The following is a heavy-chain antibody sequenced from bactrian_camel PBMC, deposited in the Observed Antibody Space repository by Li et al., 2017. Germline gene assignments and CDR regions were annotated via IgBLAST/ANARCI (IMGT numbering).Heavy chain of an antibody. V-gene: IGHV3S53*01. D-gene: IGHD4*01. CDR1: FFILDDLE. J-gene: IGHJ7*01. CDR2: ITGDGVT. Sequence: HVQLVESGGGSVQTGGFLRLSCKPSFFILDDLEMAWYRQTPGNECELVASITGDGVTYYTDAVKGRFTISISKENAKNILYLQMNNLKVEDSAMYYCAAGLSTRCDFGPAGDYSDYDVSYGLDYWGKGTQVTVS.